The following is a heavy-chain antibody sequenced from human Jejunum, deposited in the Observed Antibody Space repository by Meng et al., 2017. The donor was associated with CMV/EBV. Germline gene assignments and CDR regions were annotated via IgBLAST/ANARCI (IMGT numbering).Heavy chain of an antibody. CDR3: TTDPFHVPICSGGSCSSSVDH. Sequence: EVQLVESGGGLVKPGGSLRLSCAASGFTFSNAWMSGVRQAPGKGLEWVGRIKSKTEGGTTDYAAPVKGRFSISRDDSKTTLYLQMNSLKTEDTAVYYCTTDPFHVPICSGGSCSSSVDHWGQGTLVTVSS. CDR2: IKSKTEGGTT. D-gene: IGHD2-15*01. J-gene: IGHJ4*02. CDR1: GFTFSNAW. V-gene: IGHV3-15*01.